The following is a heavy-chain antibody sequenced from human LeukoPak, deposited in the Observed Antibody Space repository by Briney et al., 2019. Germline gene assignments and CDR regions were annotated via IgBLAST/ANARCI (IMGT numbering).Heavy chain of an antibody. CDR2: ISSSSSYI. J-gene: IGHJ4*02. CDR1: GFTFSSYS. CDR3: AFGSGHYYYFDY. D-gene: IGHD3-10*01. V-gene: IGHV3-21*01. Sequence: GGSLRLSCAASGFTFSSYSMNWVRQAPGKGLEWVSSISSSSSYIYYADSVKGRFTISRDNAKNSLYLQMNSLRAEDTAVYYCAFGSGHYYYFDYWGQGTLVTVSS.